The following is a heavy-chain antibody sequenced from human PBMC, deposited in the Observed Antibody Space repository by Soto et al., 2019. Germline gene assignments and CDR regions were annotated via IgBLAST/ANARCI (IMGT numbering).Heavy chain of an antibody. CDR3: ARGFSYRWVY. D-gene: IGHD3-16*02. CDR1: GGSISTDYR. Sequence: PWETLSLSCAVSGGSISTDYRRSWVRQAPGKALEWIGEVHHREGSNYIQSLKTRISMSVDQTGNQVSLDLTAVAAADTAVYFCARGFSYRWVYWGQGILGTVPS. V-gene: IGHV4-4*02. CDR2: VHHREGS. J-gene: IGHJ4*01.